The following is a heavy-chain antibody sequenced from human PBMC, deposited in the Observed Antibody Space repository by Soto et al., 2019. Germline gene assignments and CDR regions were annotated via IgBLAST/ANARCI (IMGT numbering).Heavy chain of an antibody. V-gene: IGHV1-46*01. D-gene: IGHD2-2*01. CDR2: INPSGGST. CDR1: GYTFTSYY. Sequence: ASVKVSCKASGYTFTSYYMHWVRQAPGQGLEWMGIINPSGGSTSYAQKFQGRVTMTRDTSTSTVYMELSSLRSEDTAVYYRGRVGGRFLLVPAAISPYYYPGMDVRGQGPSVIV. J-gene: IGHJ6*02. CDR3: GRVGGRFLLVPAAISPYYYPGMDV.